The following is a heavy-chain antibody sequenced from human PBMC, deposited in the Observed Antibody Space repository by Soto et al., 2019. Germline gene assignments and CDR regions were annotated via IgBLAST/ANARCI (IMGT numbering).Heavy chain of an antibody. J-gene: IGHJ6*02. D-gene: IGHD3-10*01. V-gene: IGHV1-69*12. CDR2: IIPMFGTA. CDR3: ASQHGSGSSYYYGMDV. Sequence: QVQLVQSGAEVKKPGSSVKVSCKASGGTFSSYAISWVRQAPGQGLEWMGGIIPMFGTADYAQKFQGRVTITAXEXTRXAYMELSSLRSEDTAVYYCASQHGSGSSYYYGMDVWGQGTTVTVSS. CDR1: GGTFSSYA.